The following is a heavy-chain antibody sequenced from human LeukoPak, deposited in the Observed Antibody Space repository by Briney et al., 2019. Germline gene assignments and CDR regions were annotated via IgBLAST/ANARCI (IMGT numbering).Heavy chain of an antibody. CDR3: ARDSLEMATIIAC. D-gene: IGHD5-24*01. Sequence: RPGGSLRLSCAASGFTFSSYAMSWVRQAPGKGLEWVSAISGSGGSTYYADSVKGRFTISRDNSKNTLYLQMNSLRAEDTAAYYCARDSLEMATIIACWGQGTLVTVSS. J-gene: IGHJ4*02. CDR2: ISGSGGST. CDR1: GFTFSSYA. V-gene: IGHV3-23*01.